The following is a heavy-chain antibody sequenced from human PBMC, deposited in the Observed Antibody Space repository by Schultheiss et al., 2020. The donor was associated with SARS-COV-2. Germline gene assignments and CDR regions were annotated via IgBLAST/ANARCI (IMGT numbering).Heavy chain of an antibody. V-gene: IGHV4-34*01. Sequence: SETLSLTCAVYGGSFSGYYWSWIRQPPGKGLEWIGEISHSGSTNYNPSLKSRVTISVDTSKNQFSLKLSSVTAADTAVYYCARATYYYDFWSGYESYFDYWGQGTLVTVSS. J-gene: IGHJ4*02. CDR3: ARATYYYDFWSGYESYFDY. CDR2: ISHSGST. CDR1: GGSFSGYY. D-gene: IGHD3-3*01.